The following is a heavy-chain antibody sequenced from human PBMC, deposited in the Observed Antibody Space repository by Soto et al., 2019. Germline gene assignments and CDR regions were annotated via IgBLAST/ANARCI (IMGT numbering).Heavy chain of an antibody. CDR1: GGSISSSNW. Sequence: PSETLSLTCAVSGGSISSSNWWSWVRQPPGKGLEWIGEIYHSGSTNYNPSLKSRVTISVDKSKNQFSLKLSSVTAADTAVYYCARDPRYRSGSNYYYGMDVWGQGTTVTGS. CDR3: ARDPRYRSGSNYYYGMDV. CDR2: IYHSGST. V-gene: IGHV4-4*02. J-gene: IGHJ6*02. D-gene: IGHD6-25*01.